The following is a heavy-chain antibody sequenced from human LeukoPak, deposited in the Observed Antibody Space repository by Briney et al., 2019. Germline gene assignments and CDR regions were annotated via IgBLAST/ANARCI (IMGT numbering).Heavy chain of an antibody. CDR1: GGSISSSSYY. D-gene: IGHD1-7*01. J-gene: IGHJ5*02. CDR3: ASHITGTTVWFDP. V-gene: IGHV4-39*01. CDR2: IYYSGST. Sequence: SETLSLTCTVSGGSISSSSYYWGWIRQPPGKGLEWIGSIYYSGSTYYNPSLKSRVTISVDTSKNRFSLKLSSVTAADTAVYYCASHITGTTVWFDPWGQGTLVTVSS.